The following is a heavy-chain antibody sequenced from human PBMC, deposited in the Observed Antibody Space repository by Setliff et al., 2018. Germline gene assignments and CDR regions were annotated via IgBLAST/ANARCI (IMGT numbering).Heavy chain of an antibody. J-gene: IGHJ2*01. V-gene: IGHV4-38-2*01. CDR2: VYYSGST. D-gene: IGHD2-2*01. CDR1: DFSVSSVYY. CDR3: ARTSTGRYFDL. Sequence: PSETLSLTCAVSDFSVSSVYYWGWIRQPPGKGLEWIANVYYSGSTYYNPSLESRVTMSVDTSKSQFSLNLYSVTAADTAVYYCARTSTGRYFDLWGRGTRVTVS.